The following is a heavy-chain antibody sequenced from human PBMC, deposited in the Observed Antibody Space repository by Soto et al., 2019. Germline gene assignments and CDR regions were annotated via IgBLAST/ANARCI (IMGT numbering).Heavy chain of an antibody. D-gene: IGHD1-26*01. CDR1: GYSFTSYW. CDR2: IDPSDSYT. J-gene: IGHJ6*02. CDR3: AIPKGLWLGSYQHVGPHYYYYGMDV. V-gene: IGHV5-10-1*01. Sequence: GESLKISCKGSGYSFTSYWISWVRQMPGKGLEWMGRIDPSDSYTNYSPSFQGHVTISADKSISTAYLQWSSLKASDTAMYYCAIPKGLWLGSYQHVGPHYYYYGMDVWGQGTTVTVSS.